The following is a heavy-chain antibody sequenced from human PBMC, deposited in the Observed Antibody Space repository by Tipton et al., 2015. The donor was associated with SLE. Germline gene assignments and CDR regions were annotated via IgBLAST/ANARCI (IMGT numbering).Heavy chain of an antibody. CDR1: GFTFSSYD. CDR3: ARGITGTPGGFDI. Sequence: VQLVQSGGGLVQPGGSLRLSCAVSGFTFSSYDMNWVRQAPGKGLEWVSYISSSGTTKFYVDSVKDRFTISRDNAKKSLYLQMNSLRAEDTAVYYCARGITGTPGGFDIWSQGTMVTVSS. V-gene: IGHV3-48*03. CDR2: ISSSGTTK. J-gene: IGHJ3*02. D-gene: IGHD1-7*01.